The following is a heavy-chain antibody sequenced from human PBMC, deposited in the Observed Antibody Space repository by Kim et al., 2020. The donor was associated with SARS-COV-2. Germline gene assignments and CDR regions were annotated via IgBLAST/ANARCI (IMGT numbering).Heavy chain of an antibody. J-gene: IGHJ4*02. Sequence: SETLSLTCTVSGGSISSYYWSWIRQPPGKGLEWIGYIFYSVRTNYNPSLKSRVTISVDTSKNQFFLKLSSVTAADTAVYYCARHNPGNFDYWGKGTLVTV. CDR2: IFYSVRT. D-gene: IGHD1-26*01. CDR1: GGSISSYY. CDR3: ARHNPGNFDY. V-gene: IGHV4-59*08.